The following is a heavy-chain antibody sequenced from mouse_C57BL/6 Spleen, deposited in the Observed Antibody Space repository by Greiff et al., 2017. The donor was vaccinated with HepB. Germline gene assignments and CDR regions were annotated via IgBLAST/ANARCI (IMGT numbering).Heavy chain of an antibody. J-gene: IGHJ3*01. Sequence: VQLQESGAELVKPGASVKISCKASGYAFSSYWMNWVKQRPGKGLEWIGQIYPGDGDTNYNGKFKGKATLTADKSSSTAYMQLSSLTSEDSAVYFCARGYDYDGGAWFAYWGQGTLVTVSA. CDR1: GYAFSSYW. V-gene: IGHV1-80*01. CDR3: ARGYDYDGGAWFAY. D-gene: IGHD2-4*01. CDR2: IYPGDGDT.